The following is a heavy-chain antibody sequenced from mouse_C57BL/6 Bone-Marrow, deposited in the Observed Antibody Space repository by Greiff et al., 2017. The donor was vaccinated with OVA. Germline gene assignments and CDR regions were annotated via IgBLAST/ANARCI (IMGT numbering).Heavy chain of an antibody. Sequence: VQLQQSGADLARPGASVKMSCKASGYTFTSYTMHWVKQRPGQGLEWIGYINPSSGYTKYNQKFKDKATLTADKSSSTAYMQLSSLRSEDSAVYYCARRGSSSWFAYWGQGTLVTVAA. V-gene: IGHV1-4*01. CDR2: INPSSGYT. J-gene: IGHJ3*01. CDR3: ARRGSSSWFAY. D-gene: IGHD1-3*01. CDR1: GYTFTSYT.